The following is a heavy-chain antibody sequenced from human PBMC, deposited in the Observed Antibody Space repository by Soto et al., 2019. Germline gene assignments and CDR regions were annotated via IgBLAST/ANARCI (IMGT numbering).Heavy chain of an antibody. CDR2: ISYDGDNE. J-gene: IGHJ4*02. Sequence: QVRLVESGGGVVQPGRSVMLSCTVSGFPFSSYGFHWVRQAPGKGLEWVALISYDGDNEYYSDSVKGRFTISRDNSKNTLYLQMNSLRREDTAVYYCAKLVDHLGGLTVVAYWGRGTLVTVSS. D-gene: IGHD3-10*01. CDR3: AKLVDHLGGLTVVAY. CDR1: GFPFSSYG. V-gene: IGHV3-30*18.